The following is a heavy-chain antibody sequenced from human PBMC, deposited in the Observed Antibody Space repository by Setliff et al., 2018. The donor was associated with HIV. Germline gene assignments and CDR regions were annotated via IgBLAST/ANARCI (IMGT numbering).Heavy chain of an antibody. Sequence: ASVKVSCKASGYTFTTYGISWVRQAPGQGLEWMGWISGYNGNANYAQKLLGRVAMTTDTSTSTAYMELRSLRSDDTAVYYCARDSPQQGYSYGSVFCWFDLWGQGTLVTVSS. J-gene: IGHJ5*02. V-gene: IGHV1-18*01. D-gene: IGHD5-18*01. CDR2: ISGYNGNA. CDR3: ARDSPQQGYSYGSVFCWFDL. CDR1: GYTFTTYG.